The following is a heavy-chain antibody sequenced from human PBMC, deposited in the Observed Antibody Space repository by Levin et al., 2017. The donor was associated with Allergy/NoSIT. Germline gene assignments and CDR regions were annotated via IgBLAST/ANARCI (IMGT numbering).Heavy chain of an antibody. V-gene: IGHV3-9*01. J-gene: IGHJ6*04. Sequence: PGGSLRLSCAASGFTLEDFAMHWVRQAPGKGLEWVSGISWNSGSIAYADSVKGRFTISRDNAKNSLYLQMNSLRVEDTALYYCATDRTTGYSSSWPYYYYYGMDVGGEGTTVTVSS. CDR3: ATDRTTGYSSSWPYYYYYGMDV. D-gene: IGHD6-13*01. CDR1: GFTLEDFA. CDR2: ISWNSGSI.